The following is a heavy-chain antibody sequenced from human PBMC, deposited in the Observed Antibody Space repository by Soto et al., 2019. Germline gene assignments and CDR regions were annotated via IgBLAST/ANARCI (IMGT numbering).Heavy chain of an antibody. J-gene: IGHJ4*02. CDR1: GGSVSSGSYY. Sequence: SETLSLTCTVSGGSVSSGSYYWSWIRQPPGKGLEWIGYIYYSGSTDYNPSLKSRVTISVDTSKNQFSLKLSSVTAADTAVYYCARYSSSAGYFDYWGQGTLVTVSS. V-gene: IGHV4-61*01. D-gene: IGHD6-6*01. CDR3: ARYSSSAGYFDY. CDR2: IYYSGST.